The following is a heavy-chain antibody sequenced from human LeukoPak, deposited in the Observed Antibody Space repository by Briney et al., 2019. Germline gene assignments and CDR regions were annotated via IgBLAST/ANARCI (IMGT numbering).Heavy chain of an antibody. J-gene: IGHJ4*02. D-gene: IGHD3-9*01. CDR3: ARVFKYYDILTGYYLDY. Sequence: GRSLRLSCAASGFTVSCNYMRWVRQAPGKGLEWVSVIYSGGSTYYADSVKGRFTISRDNSKNTLYLQMNSLRAEDTAVYYCARVFKYYDILTGYYLDYWGQGTLVTVSS. CDR2: IYSGGST. CDR1: GFTVSCNY. V-gene: IGHV3-53*01.